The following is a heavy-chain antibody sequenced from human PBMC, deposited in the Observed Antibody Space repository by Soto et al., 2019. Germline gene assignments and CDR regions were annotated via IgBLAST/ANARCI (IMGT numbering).Heavy chain of an antibody. V-gene: IGHV3-53*04. CDR2: IYSGGST. CDR3: ARSPDYGSGSQYYFDY. D-gene: IGHD3-10*01. CDR1: GFTVSSNY. J-gene: IGHJ4*02. Sequence: GGSLRLSCAASGFTVSSNYMSWVRQAPGKGLEWVSVIYSGGSTYYADSVKGRFTISRHNSKNTLYLQMNSLRAEDTAVYYCARSPDYGSGSQYYFDYWGQGTLVTVSS.